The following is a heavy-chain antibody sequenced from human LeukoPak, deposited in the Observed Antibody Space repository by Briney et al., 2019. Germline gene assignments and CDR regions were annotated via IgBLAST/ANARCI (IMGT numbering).Heavy chain of an antibody. CDR3: VKEGYYGWGSSPTFYFDY. J-gene: IGHJ4*02. CDR2: IHHNGDIT. V-gene: IGHV3-64D*06. CDR1: GFTLTWHV. Sequence: PGGSLRLSCSASGFTLTWHVMHWVRLAPGKALEYVSFIHHNGDITSYADSVRGRFTVSRDNSRNTVFLQMNRLRPEDTAVYYCVKEGYYGWGSSPTFYFDYWGQGTRVTVSS. D-gene: IGHD3-10*01.